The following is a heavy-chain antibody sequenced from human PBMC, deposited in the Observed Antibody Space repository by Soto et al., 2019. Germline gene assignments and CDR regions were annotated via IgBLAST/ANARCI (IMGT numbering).Heavy chain of an antibody. CDR3: ARQGRSRYCSGGSCWDVWFDP. V-gene: IGHV4-39*01. Sequence: SETLSLTCTVSGGSISSSSYYWGWIRQPPGKGLEWIGSIYYSGSTYYNPSLKSRVTISVDTSKNQFSLKLSSVTAADTAVYYCARQGRSRYCSGGSCWDVWFDPWGQGTLVTVSS. CDR1: GGSISSSSYY. J-gene: IGHJ5*02. D-gene: IGHD2-15*01. CDR2: IYYSGST.